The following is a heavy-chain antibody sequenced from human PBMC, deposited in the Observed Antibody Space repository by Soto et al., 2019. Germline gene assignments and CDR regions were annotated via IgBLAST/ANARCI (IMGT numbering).Heavy chain of an antibody. CDR1: GDTLKCYA. CDR3: ARDVGYCTNGVCYFSGDEVFDI. CDR2: MNPNSGNT. D-gene: IGHD2-8*01. V-gene: IGHV1-8*01. J-gene: IGHJ3*02. Sequence: ASVKPSSKACGDTLKCYALYSLRQATRKGLEWMGWMNPNSGNTGYAQKFQGRVTMTRDTSTSTAYMELRSLRSDDTAVYYCARDVGYCTNGVCYFSGDEVFDIWGQGTTVTVSS.